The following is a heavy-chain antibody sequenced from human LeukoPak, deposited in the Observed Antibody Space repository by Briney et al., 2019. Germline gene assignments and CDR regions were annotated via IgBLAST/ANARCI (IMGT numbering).Heavy chain of an antibody. CDR1: GGSISSGGYS. Sequence: PSETLSLTCAVSGGSISSGGYSWSWIRQPPGKGLEWIGYIYHSGSTTYNPSLKSRVTISVDTSKNQFSLKLSSVTAADTAVYYCAREAFDDFWSGYYFYPSTDAFDIWGQGTMVTVSS. CDR3: AREAFDDFWSGYYFYPSTDAFDI. J-gene: IGHJ3*02. V-gene: IGHV4-30-2*01. CDR2: IYHSGST. D-gene: IGHD3-3*01.